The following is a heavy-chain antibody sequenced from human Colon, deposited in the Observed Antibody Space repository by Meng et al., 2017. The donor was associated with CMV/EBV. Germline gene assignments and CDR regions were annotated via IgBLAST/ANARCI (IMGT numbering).Heavy chain of an antibody. D-gene: IGHD4-11*01. Sequence: GGSLRLSCAASGFSFNAYPIHWVRQAPGKGLEWVAIVSHDGKNKNYAESVQGRFTISRDNSQNTVNLHMNSLRGDDTALYYCARGSNSSFDPWGQGTLVTVSS. CDR2: VSHDGKNK. V-gene: IGHV3-30*04. J-gene: IGHJ5*02. CDR1: GFSFNAYP. CDR3: ARGSNSSFDP.